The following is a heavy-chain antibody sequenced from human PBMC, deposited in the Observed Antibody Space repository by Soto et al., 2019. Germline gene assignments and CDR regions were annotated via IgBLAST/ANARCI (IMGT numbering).Heavy chain of an antibody. V-gene: IGHV4-59*08. CDR2: IYYSGST. CDR3: ARATIVLVPAAMVSHWFDP. D-gene: IGHD2-2*01. CDR1: GGSINFYY. Sequence: PSETLSLTCTVSGGSINFYYWSWIRQPPGKGLECIGYIYYSGSTYYNPSLKSRVTISVDTSKNQFSLKLSSVTAADTAVYYCARATIVLVPAAMVSHWFDPWGQGTLVTVSS. J-gene: IGHJ5*02.